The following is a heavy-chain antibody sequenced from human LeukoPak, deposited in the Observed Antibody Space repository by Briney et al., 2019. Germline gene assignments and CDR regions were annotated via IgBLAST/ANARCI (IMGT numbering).Heavy chain of an antibody. Sequence: GASVKVSCKASGYTFTSYDISWVRQATGQGLEWMGWMNPNSGNTGYAQKFQGRVTMTRNTSISTAYMELSSLRSEDTAVYYCARGPRRIAAAGTYYFDYWGQGTLVTVSS. CDR3: ARGPRRIAAAGTYYFDY. V-gene: IGHV1-8*01. CDR1: GYTFTSYD. J-gene: IGHJ4*02. CDR2: MNPNSGNT. D-gene: IGHD6-13*01.